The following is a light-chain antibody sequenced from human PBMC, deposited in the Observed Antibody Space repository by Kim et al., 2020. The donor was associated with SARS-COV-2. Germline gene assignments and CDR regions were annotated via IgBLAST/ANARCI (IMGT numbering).Light chain of an antibody. CDR3: KQYKGYST. V-gene: IGKV1-5*01. CDR1: QSISNN. Sequence: DIQMTQSPSTLSASVGDRVTITCRASQSISNNLAWYQQRRGKAPQLLIYAASSLKSGVPSRFSGTGSETEFALTISSLQPDDFATYHCKQYKGYSTFGQRTKVDIK. J-gene: IGKJ1*01. CDR2: AAS.